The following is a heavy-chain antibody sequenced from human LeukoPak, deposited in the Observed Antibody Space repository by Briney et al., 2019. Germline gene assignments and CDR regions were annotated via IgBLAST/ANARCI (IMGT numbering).Heavy chain of an antibody. J-gene: IGHJ4*02. Sequence: GGSLRLSCAASGFTFRSYAMSWVRQAPGKGLEWVSLISDSGGSTYCADSVKGRFTISRDNSKNTLYLQMNSLRTEDTAVYYCANNGGVAVAGSFDYWGQGTLVTVSS. D-gene: IGHD6-19*01. CDR2: ISDSGGST. V-gene: IGHV3-23*01. CDR3: ANNGGVAVAGSFDY. CDR1: GFTFRSYA.